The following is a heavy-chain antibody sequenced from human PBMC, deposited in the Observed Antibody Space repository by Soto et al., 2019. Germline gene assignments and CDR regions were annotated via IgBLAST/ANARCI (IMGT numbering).Heavy chain of an antibody. D-gene: IGHD3-3*01. CDR1: GYSFTSYG. CDR3: ARRDYDDLYYMDV. J-gene: IGHJ6*03. V-gene: IGHV1-18*01. CDR2: ISGYNGHP. Sequence: QVQLVQSGAEVKRPGASVKVSCKASGYSFTSYGISWVRQAPGQGLEWMGWISGYNGHPTYAQKVQDRVTMTTDTSTSTAYIELRSLISDDTAVYYCARRDYDDLYYMDVWGKGTTVTVSS.